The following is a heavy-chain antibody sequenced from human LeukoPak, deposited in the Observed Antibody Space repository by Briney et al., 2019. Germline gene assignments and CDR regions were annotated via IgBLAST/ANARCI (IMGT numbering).Heavy chain of an antibody. CDR1: GGSISSYY. V-gene: IGHV4-59*08. J-gene: IGHJ4*02. Sequence: PSETLSLTCTVSGGSISSYYWSWIRQPPGKGLEWIGYIYYSGSTNYHPSLKSRVTISVDTSKNQFSLKLSSVTAADTAVYYCARGSSGHYYFDYWGQGTLVTVSS. CDR2: IYYSGST. CDR3: ARGSSGHYYFDY. D-gene: IGHD3-22*01.